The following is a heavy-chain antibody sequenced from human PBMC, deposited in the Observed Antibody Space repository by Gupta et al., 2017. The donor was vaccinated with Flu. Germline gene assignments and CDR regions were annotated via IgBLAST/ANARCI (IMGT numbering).Heavy chain of an antibody. Sequence: EVQLLESGGDLVQPGGSLRLSCAVSGFTFTYYAMSWVRQAPGKGLEWVSAISDNGGITNYADSVKGRFTISRDNSKNALFLQMNSLRAEDTAVYYCAKRSSSLSGYFDSWGQGTLVTASS. CDR2: ISDNGGIT. D-gene: IGHD2/OR15-2a*01. J-gene: IGHJ4*02. CDR1: GFTFTYYA. V-gene: IGHV3-23*01. CDR3: AKRSSSLSGYFDS.